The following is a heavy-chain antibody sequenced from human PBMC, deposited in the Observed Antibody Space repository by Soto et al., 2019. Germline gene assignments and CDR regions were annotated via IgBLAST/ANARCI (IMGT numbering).Heavy chain of an antibody. Sequence: SETLSLTCAVSGGSISSSNWWSWVRQPPGKGLEWIGEIYHSGSTNYNPSLKSRVTISVDKSKNQFSLKLSSVTAADTAVYYCARDTIVVVPAATPYWGQGTLVTVSS. CDR3: ARDTIVVVPAATPY. CDR1: GGSISSSNW. J-gene: IGHJ4*02. V-gene: IGHV4-4*02. CDR2: IYHSGST. D-gene: IGHD2-2*01.